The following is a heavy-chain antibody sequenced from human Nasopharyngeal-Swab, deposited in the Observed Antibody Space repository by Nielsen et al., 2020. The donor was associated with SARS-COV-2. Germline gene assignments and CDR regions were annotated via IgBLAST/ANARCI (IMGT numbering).Heavy chain of an antibody. V-gene: IGHV1-18*01. CDR3: ARGWYCTNGVCYTDAFDI. J-gene: IGHJ3*02. D-gene: IGHD2-8*01. CDR2: ISAYNGNT. CDR1: AYSFISDG. Sequence: ASSKVSCKASAYSFISDGISWLRQAPAQGREWMGWISAYNGNTNYAQKLQGRVTMTTDTSTSTAYMELRSLRSDDTAVYYCARGWYCTNGVCYTDAFDIWGQGTMVTVSS.